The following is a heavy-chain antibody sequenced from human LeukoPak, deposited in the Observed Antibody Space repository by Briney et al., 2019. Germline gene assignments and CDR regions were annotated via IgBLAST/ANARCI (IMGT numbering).Heavy chain of an antibody. J-gene: IGHJ4*02. D-gene: IGHD6-19*01. Sequence: SKTLSLTCAVYGGSFSGYYWSWIRQPPGKGLEWIGEINHSGSTNYNPSLKSRVTISVDTSKNQFSLKLSSVTAADTAVYYCARGSAYSSGWYVAFDYWGQGTLVTVSS. V-gene: IGHV4-34*01. CDR2: INHSGST. CDR3: ARGSAYSSGWYVAFDY. CDR1: GGSFSGYY.